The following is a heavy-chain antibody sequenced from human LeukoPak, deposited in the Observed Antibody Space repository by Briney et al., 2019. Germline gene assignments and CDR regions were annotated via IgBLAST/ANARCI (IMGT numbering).Heavy chain of an antibody. V-gene: IGHV1-2*06. Sequence: ASVKVSCKASGYSFTDFFIHWVRQAPGQGLEWMGRINPSTGGTNSAQRFQGRVTMTRDTSISSAYMALSSLRSDDTAVYFCLRGQQWGHYNWSAPWSQGTLATVSS. CDR2: INPSTGGT. J-gene: IGHJ5*02. D-gene: IGHD1/OR15-1a*01. CDR1: GYSFTDFF. CDR3: LRGQQWGHYNWSAP.